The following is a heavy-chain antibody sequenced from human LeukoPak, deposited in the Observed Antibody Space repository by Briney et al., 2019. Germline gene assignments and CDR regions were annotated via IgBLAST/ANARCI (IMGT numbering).Heavy chain of an antibody. D-gene: IGHD6-6*01. V-gene: IGHV4-38-2*02. CDR1: GYSISSGYY. CDR3: AREGSMTARPFVSIDY. J-gene: IGHJ4*02. CDR2: IYHSGST. Sequence: PSETLSLTCAVSGYSISSGYYWGWIRQPPGKGLEWIGSIYHSGSTYYNPSLKSRATISVDTSKNQFSLKLSSVTAADTAVYYCAREGSMTARPFVSIDYWGQGTLVTVSS.